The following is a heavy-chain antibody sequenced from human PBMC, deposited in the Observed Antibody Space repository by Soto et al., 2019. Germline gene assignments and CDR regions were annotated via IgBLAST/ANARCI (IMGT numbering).Heavy chain of an antibody. J-gene: IGHJ4*02. CDR2: IIPILGIA. D-gene: IGHD3-22*01. CDR1: GGTFSSYT. V-gene: IGHV1-69*04. Sequence: ASVKVSCKASGGTFSSYTISWVRQAPGQGLEWMGRIIPILGIANYAQKFQGRVTITADKSTSTAYMELSSLRSEDTAVYYCARDYYGSSAHFDYWGQGTLVTVSS. CDR3: ARDYYGSSAHFDY.